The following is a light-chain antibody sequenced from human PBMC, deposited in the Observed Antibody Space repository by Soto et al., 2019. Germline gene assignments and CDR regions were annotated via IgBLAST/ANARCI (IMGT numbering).Light chain of an antibody. V-gene: IGKV3-15*01. Sequence: EIVMTQSPATLSVSPCERATLSARASQSISSNLAWYQQRPGQAPRLLIYETSTRATGIPGRFSGSGSGTDFTLTISRLEPEDFVVYYCQQYGSSSTFGQGTRLEIK. CDR3: QQYGSSST. J-gene: IGKJ5*01. CDR2: ETS. CDR1: QSISSN.